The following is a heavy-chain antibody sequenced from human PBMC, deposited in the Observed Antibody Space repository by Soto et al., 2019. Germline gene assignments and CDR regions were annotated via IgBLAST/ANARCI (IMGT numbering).Heavy chain of an antibody. CDR3: AREPVV. Sequence: SETLSLTCTVSGGSISNYYWSWIRQPPGKALEWIGYIYYSGSTNYNPSLKSRVTMSVDTSKNQFSLKLSSVTAADTAVYYRAREPVVWCPETTDTVSS. J-gene: IGHJ6*02. V-gene: IGHV4-59*01. CDR2: IYYSGST. CDR1: GGSISNYY.